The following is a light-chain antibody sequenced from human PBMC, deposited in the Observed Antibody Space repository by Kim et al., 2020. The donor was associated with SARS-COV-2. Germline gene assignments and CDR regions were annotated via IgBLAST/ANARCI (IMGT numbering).Light chain of an antibody. CDR1: QSVNSN. Sequence: VAPGDAVTLACTARQSVNSNLAWYQQKRGQSPTLLIYGASTRATGVPARFSGRGFGTEFTFTISSLQSEDFAVYYCQQYDNWPPYTFGQGTKLEI. V-gene: IGKV3-15*01. CDR2: GAS. J-gene: IGKJ2*01. CDR3: QQYDNWPPYT.